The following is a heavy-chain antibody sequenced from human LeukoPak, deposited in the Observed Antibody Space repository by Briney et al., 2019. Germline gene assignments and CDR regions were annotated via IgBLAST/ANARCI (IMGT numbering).Heavy chain of an antibody. CDR3: ARDRHGYFDY. J-gene: IGHJ4*02. V-gene: IGHV3-11*01. D-gene: IGHD6-13*01. CDR1: GFTFSDHY. CDR2: ISHNGETK. Sequence: GGSLRLSCAASGFTFSDHYMIWLRQAPGKGLEAISYISHNGETKYYADSVKGRLSISRDNAKSSLYPQMNSLRVEDTAVYYCARDRHGYFDYWGQGTLVTVSS.